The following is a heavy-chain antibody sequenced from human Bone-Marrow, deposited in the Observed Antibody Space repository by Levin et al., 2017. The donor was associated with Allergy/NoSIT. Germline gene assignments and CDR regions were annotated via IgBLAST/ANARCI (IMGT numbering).Heavy chain of an antibody. J-gene: IGHJ4*02. V-gene: IGHV4-59*08. D-gene: IGHD2-15*01. Sequence: KGLEYIGYISYSGITNYNPSLKSRLTISKDTSTNQFSLHLTSVTAADTAVYFCARSRVEVPIVDYFDHWGQGTLITVSS. CDR2: ISYSGIT. CDR3: ARSRVEVPIVDYFDH.